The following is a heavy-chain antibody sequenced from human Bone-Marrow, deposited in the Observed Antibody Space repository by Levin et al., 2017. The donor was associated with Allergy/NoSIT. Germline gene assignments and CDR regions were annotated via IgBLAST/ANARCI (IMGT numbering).Heavy chain of an antibody. D-gene: IGHD6-6*01. Sequence: GGSLRLSCAASGFSFSSYAMSWVRQAPGKGLEWVSTISGSGGHTSYADSVKGRFTISRDNPKNTLSLQMNSLRAEDTAIYFCAKDRYSSSSGVNFDYWGQGTLVTVSS. CDR1: GFSFSSYA. CDR2: ISGSGGHT. V-gene: IGHV3-23*01. CDR3: AKDRYSSSSGVNFDY. J-gene: IGHJ4*02.